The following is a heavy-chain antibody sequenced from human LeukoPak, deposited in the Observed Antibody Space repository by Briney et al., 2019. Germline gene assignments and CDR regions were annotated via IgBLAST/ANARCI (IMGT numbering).Heavy chain of an antibody. Sequence: SETLSLTCTVSGGSISSGDYYWSWIRQPPGKGLAWIGYIYYSGSTYYNPSLKSRVTISVDTSKKQFSLKLSSVTAADTAVYYCVTYYFDSSGPKKNYWGQGTLVTVSS. CDR1: GGSISSGDYY. J-gene: IGHJ4*02. V-gene: IGHV4-30-4*01. CDR2: IYYSGST. CDR3: VTYYFDSSGPKKNY. D-gene: IGHD3-22*01.